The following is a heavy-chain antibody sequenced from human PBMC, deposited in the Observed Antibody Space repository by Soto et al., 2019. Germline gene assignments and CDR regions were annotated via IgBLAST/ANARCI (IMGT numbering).Heavy chain of an antibody. CDR1: GGSISSYY. J-gene: IGHJ6*02. Sequence: SSETLSLTXTVSGGSISSYYWSWIRQPPGKGLEWIGYIYYSGSTNYNPSLKSRVTISVDTSKNQFSLKLSSVTAADTAVYYCARDTPVGDSYGYYYYYYGMDVWGQGTTVTVSS. D-gene: IGHD5-18*01. CDR3: ARDTPVGDSYGYYYYYYGMDV. CDR2: IYYSGST. V-gene: IGHV4-59*01.